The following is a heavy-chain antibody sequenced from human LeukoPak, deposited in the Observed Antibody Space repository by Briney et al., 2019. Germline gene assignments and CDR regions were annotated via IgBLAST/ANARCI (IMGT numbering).Heavy chain of an antibody. CDR1: GGSFTDYY. Sequence: SEALSLTCAVYGGSFTDYYWTWIRQSPENGLEWIGEITHRGSTKYNSSLKSRVTMSVDTSKNQFSLKLTSVTAADTAVYYCARLVLHQTPSVSSGWSRMARAYFDSWGQGTLLTVSS. J-gene: IGHJ4*02. CDR3: ARLVLHQTPSVSSGWSRMARAYFDS. D-gene: IGHD3-22*01. V-gene: IGHV4-34*01. CDR2: ITHRGST.